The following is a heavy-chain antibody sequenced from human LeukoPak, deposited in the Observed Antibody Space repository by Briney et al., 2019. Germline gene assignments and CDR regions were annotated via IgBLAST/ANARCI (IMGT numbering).Heavy chain of an antibody. D-gene: IGHD5-12*01. CDR2: IYTSGST. CDR3: ARGGGYETDADY. J-gene: IGHJ4*02. Sequence: SETLSLTCTVSGGSISSYYWSWLRQPAGKGLEWIGRIYTSGSTNYNPSLKSRVTISVDTSKNQFSLKLSSVTAADTAVYYCARGGGYETDADYWGQGTLVTVSS. CDR1: GGSISSYY. V-gene: IGHV4-4*07.